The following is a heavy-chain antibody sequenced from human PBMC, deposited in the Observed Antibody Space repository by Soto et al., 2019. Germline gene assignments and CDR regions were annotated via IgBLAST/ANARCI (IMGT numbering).Heavy chain of an antibody. D-gene: IGHD3-3*01. J-gene: IGHJ4*02. CDR2: IIPICDTI. V-gene: IGHV1-69*01. CDR1: GATFSSCA. Sequence: QVQLLQSGAEVKKPGSSVKVSCKASGATFSSCAFSWVRQAPGQGLEWMGVIIPICDTINYAQKFQGRVTITADESTRTAYVELSSLTSEDTAVYYCASPLKWSGYYIAFDYWGQGTLLIVSS. CDR3: ASPLKWSGYYIAFDY.